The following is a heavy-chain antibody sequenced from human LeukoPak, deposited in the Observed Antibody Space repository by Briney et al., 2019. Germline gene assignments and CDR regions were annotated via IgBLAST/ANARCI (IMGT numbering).Heavy chain of an antibody. CDR2: IYYSGST. CDR1: GGSISSYY. D-gene: IGHD2-15*01. CDR3: ARSVYCSGGSCLYGMDV. J-gene: IGHJ6*02. Sequence: PSETLSLTCTVSGGSISSYYWCWVRQPPGKGLEWIGYIYYSGSTNYNPSLKSRVTISVDTSKNQFSLKLSSVTAADTAVYYCARSVYCSGGSCLYGMDVWGQGTTVTVSS. V-gene: IGHV4-59*08.